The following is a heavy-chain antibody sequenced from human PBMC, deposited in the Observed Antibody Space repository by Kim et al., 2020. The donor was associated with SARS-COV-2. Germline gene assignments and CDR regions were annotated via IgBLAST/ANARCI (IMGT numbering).Heavy chain of an antibody. V-gene: IGHV3-33*01. CDR2: IWYDGSNK. D-gene: IGHD1-26*01. CDR1: GFTFSSYG. Sequence: GGSLRLSCAASGFTFSSYGMHWVRQAPGKGLEWVAVIWYDGSNKYYADSVKGRFTISRDNSKNTLYLQMNSLRAEDTAVYYCARDHVSGSYSDAFDIWGQGTMVTVSS. CDR3: ARDHVSGSYSDAFDI. J-gene: IGHJ3*02.